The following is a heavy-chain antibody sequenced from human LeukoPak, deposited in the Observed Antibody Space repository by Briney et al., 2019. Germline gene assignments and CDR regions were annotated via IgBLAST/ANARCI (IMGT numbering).Heavy chain of an antibody. CDR3: ARGGLRGDY. Sequence: SETLSLTCTVSGVSISSGGYYWSWIRQHPGKGLEWIGYIYYSGSAYYNPSLKSRVTISVDTSKNQFSLKLSSVTAADTVVYYCARGGLRGDYWGQGTLVTVSS. J-gene: IGHJ4*02. D-gene: IGHD3-16*01. CDR1: GVSISSGGYY. CDR2: IYYSGSA. V-gene: IGHV4-31*03.